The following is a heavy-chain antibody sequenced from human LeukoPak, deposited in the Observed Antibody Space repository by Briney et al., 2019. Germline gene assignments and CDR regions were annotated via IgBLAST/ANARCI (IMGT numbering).Heavy chain of an antibody. CDR1: GFTFGSYS. J-gene: IGHJ4*02. D-gene: IGHD3-10*01. Sequence: PGGSLRLSCAASGFTFGSYSMNWVRQAPGKGLEWVSYISSSSSTIYYADSVKGRFTISRDNAKNSLYLQMNSLRAEDTAVYYCARDKDYYGSGRPFWGQGTLVTVSS. CDR2: ISSSSSTI. V-gene: IGHV3-48*01. CDR3: ARDKDYYGSGRPF.